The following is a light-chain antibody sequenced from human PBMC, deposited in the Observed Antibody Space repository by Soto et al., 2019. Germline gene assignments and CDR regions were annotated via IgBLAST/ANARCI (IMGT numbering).Light chain of an antibody. Sequence: EIVLTQSPGTLSLSPGERATLSCRASQSVSSSYLAWYQQKPGQGPRLLIYGASSRATGIPDRFSGSGSGTDFTLTISRLEPEDFAVYYCQQYGRSPRTFGRGTKVEIK. CDR3: QQYGRSPRT. CDR2: GAS. CDR1: QSVSSSY. V-gene: IGKV3-20*01. J-gene: IGKJ1*01.